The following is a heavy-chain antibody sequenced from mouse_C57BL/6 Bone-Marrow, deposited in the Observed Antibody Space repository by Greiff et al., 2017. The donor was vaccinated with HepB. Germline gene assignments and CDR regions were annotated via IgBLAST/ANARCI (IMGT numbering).Heavy chain of an antibody. CDR2: IDPSDSYT. J-gene: IGHJ2*01. Sequence: QVQLQQPGAELVMPGASVKLSCKASGYTFTSYWMHWVKQRPGQGLEWIGEIDPSDSYTNYNQKFKGKSTLTVDKSSSTAYMQLSSLTSEDSAVYYCAVGLRYYVDYWGQGTTLTVSS. CDR3: AVGLRYYVDY. CDR1: GYTFTSYW. V-gene: IGHV1-69*01. D-gene: IGHD1-1*01.